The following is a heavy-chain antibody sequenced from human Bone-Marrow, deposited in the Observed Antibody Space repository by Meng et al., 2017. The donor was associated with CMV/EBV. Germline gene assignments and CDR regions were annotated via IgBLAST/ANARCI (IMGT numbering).Heavy chain of an antibody. D-gene: IGHD3-3*01. CDR1: FSDYY. CDR3: ARVGRPYYDFWSGYYALDY. J-gene: IGHJ4*02. V-gene: IGHV3-11*01. Sequence: FSDYYMSWIRQAPGKGLEWISYISSSGSTIYYADSVKGRFTISRDNAKNSLYLQMNSLRADDTTVYYCARVGRPYYDFWSGYYALDYWGQGTLVTVSS. CDR2: ISSSGSTI.